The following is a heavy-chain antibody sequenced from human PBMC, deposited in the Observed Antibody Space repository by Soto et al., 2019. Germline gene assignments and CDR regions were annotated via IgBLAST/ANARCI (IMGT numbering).Heavy chain of an antibody. CDR3: ARDHSSSWYSIYYYGIDV. D-gene: IGHD6-13*01. CDR2: INPSGGST. V-gene: IGHV1-46*01. Sequence: ASVKVSCKASGYPFTSYCMHWVRQAPGQGLEWMGIINPSGGSTSYAQKFQGRVTMTRDTSTSTVYMELSSLRSEDTAVYYCARDHSSSWYSIYYYGIDVWGQGTTVTVSS. J-gene: IGHJ6*02. CDR1: GYPFTSYC.